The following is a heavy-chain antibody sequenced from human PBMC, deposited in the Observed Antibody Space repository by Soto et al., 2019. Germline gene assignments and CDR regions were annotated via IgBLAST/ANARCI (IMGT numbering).Heavy chain of an antibody. V-gene: IGHV3-23*01. CDR2: VSASGQGI. CDR1: GFTFSSSS. Sequence: GGSLRLSCAASGFTFSSSSISWVRQAPGKGLEWVSAVSASGQGIYYADSVRGRFTIYRDNSKNTVFLHMDSLSAEDTAVYYCAKDRHYPREYFHYCGQRTLVTVSS. D-gene: IGHD3-10*01. J-gene: IGHJ4*02. CDR3: AKDRHYPREYFHY.